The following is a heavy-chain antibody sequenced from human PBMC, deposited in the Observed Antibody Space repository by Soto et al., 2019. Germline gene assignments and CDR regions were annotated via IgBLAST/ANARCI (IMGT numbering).Heavy chain of an antibody. J-gene: IGHJ6*02. CDR2: IIPIFGTA. V-gene: IGHV1-69*01. CDR1: GGTFSSYA. Sequence: QVQLVQSGAEVKKPGSSVKVSCKASGGTFSSYAISWVRQAPGQGLEWMGGIIPIFGTANYAQKFQGRVTITADESTSTAYMELSSLRSEDTAVYYYARGYYYDSSGRNYYYYYGMDVWGQGTTVTVSS. CDR3: ARGYYYDSSGRNYYYYYGMDV. D-gene: IGHD3-22*01.